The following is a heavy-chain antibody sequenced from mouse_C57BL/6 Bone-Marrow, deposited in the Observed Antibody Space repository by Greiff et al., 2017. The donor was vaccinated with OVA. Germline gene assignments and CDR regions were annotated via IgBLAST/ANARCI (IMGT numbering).Heavy chain of an antibody. Sequence: EVKLVESGEGLVKPGGSLKLSCAASGFTFSSYAMSWVRQTPEKRLEWVAYISSGGGYIYYADTVKGRFTISRDNARNTLYLQMSSLKSEDTAMYYCTRVGTGTGYFDVWGTGTTVTVSS. CDR3: TRVGTGTGYFDV. V-gene: IGHV5-9-1*02. J-gene: IGHJ1*03. CDR2: ISSGGGYI. CDR1: GFTFSSYA. D-gene: IGHD4-1*01.